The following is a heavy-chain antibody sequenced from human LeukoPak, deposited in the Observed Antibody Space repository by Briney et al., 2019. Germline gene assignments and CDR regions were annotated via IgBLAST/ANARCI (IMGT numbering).Heavy chain of an antibody. D-gene: IGHD1-1*01. J-gene: IGHJ2*01. CDR2: ISGGAEDT. V-gene: IGHV3-23*01. Sequence: GGSLRLSCAASGFTFTSYAMSWIRQAPGKGLEWVSAISGGAEDTYYPDSVKGRFTVSRDNSRNTLFLQMNRLRAEDAATYYCAKPRAMTTGVGRYFDLWGRGTLVTVSS. CDR1: GFTFTSYA. CDR3: AKPRAMTTGVGRYFDL.